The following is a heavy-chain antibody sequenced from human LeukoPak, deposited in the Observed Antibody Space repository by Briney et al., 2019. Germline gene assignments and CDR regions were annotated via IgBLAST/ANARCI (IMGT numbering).Heavy chain of an antibody. Sequence: SETLPLTCAVYGGSFSGYYWSWIRQPPGKGLEWIGEINHSGSTNNNPSLKSRVTISVDTSKNQFSLKLSSVTAADTAVYYCARSSSWYLLDYWGQGTLVTVSS. CDR3: ARSSSWYLLDY. D-gene: IGHD6-13*01. CDR2: INHSGST. J-gene: IGHJ4*02. V-gene: IGHV4-34*01. CDR1: GGSFSGYY.